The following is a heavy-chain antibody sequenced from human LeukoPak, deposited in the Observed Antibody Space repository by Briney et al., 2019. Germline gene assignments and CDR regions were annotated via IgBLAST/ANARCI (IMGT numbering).Heavy chain of an antibody. J-gene: IGHJ4*02. D-gene: IGHD3-22*01. V-gene: IGHV3-21*01. CDR3: ARVWRYYDSSGYFDY. CDR1: GFTFSSYS. CDR2: ISSSSSNI. Sequence: GSLRLSCAASGFTFSSYSMNWVRQAPGKGLEWVSSISSSSSNIYYADSVKGRFTISRDNAKNSLYLQMNSLRAEDTAVYYCARVWRYYDSSGYFDYWGQGTLVTVSS.